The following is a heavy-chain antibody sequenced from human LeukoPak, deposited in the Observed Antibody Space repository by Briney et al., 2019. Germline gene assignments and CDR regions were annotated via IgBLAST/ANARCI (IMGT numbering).Heavy chain of an antibody. V-gene: IGHV1-18*01. J-gene: IGHJ4*02. D-gene: IGHD3-3*01. CDR1: GYTFTSYG. CDR3: ARVRSRFLEWLLPFDY. Sequence: ASVKVSCKASGYTFTSYGISWVRQAPGQGLEWMGWISAYNGNTNYAQRLQGRVTMTTDTSTSTAYMELRSLRSDDTAVYYCARVRSRFLEWLLPFDYWGQGTLVTVSS. CDR2: ISAYNGNT.